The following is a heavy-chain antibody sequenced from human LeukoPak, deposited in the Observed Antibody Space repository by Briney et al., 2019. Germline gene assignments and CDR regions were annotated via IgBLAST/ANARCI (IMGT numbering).Heavy chain of an antibody. CDR3: ARLNCSGGSCYGMDV. J-gene: IGHJ6*02. CDR2: IYPGDSDT. D-gene: IGHD2-15*01. V-gene: IGHV5-51*01. Sequence: GESLKISRKGSGYSFTSYWIGWVRQMPGKGLEWMGIIYPGDSDTRYSPSFQGQVTISADKSISTAYLQWSSLKASDTAMYYCARLNCSGGSCYGMDVWGQGTTVTVSS. CDR1: GYSFTSYW.